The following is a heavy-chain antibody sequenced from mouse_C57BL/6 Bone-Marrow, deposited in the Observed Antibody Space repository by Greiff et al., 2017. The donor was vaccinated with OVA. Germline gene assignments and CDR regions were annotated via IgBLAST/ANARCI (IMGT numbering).Heavy chain of an antibody. V-gene: IGHV1-81*01. CDR1: GYTFTSYG. J-gene: IGHJ2*01. CDR2: IYPRSGNT. CDR3: AIEDYDYDSPHFDY. D-gene: IGHD2-4*01. Sequence: VQLQQSGAELARPGASVKLSCKASGYTFTSYGISWVKQRTGQGLEWIGEIYPRSGNTYYNEKFKGKATLTADKSSSPAYMELRSLTSEDSAVYFCAIEDYDYDSPHFDYWGQGTTLTVSS.